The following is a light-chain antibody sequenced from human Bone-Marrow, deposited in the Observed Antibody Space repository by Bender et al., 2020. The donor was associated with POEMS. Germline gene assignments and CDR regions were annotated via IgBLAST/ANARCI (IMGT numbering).Light chain of an antibody. CDR3: SACDDSLGGWV. CDR1: SSNIGNHG. J-gene: IGLJ3*02. CDR2: YDD. V-gene: IGLV1-36*01. Sequence: QSVVTQPPSLSEAPRQRVTISCSGSSSNIGNHGVNWYQQLPGEAPKLLIYYDDLLTPGVSDRFSASKSGTSASLAISELQSEDEALYYCSACDDSLGGWVFRGGSKLPDL.